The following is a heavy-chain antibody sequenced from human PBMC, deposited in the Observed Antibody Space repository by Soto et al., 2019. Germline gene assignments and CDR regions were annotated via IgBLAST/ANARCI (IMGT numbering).Heavy chain of an antibody. Sequence: QITLKASGPTLVKSTQTLTLTCTFSGFSLSTSGVGVGWVRQPPGEALEWLGFIYWDDDKRYRPSLKTRLTITKDIAKNQVVLTMTNMDPVDKAKYYCAHILYWSGCVSFWGQVTLVTVCS. CDR3: AHILYWSGCVSF. CDR1: GFSLSTSGVG. J-gene: IGHJ4*02. V-gene: IGHV2-5*02. CDR2: IYWDDDK. D-gene: IGHD2-15*01.